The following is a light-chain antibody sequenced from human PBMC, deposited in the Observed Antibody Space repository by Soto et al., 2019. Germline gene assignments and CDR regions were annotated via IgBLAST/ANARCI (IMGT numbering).Light chain of an antibody. CDR3: YSYAGTSTWV. V-gene: IGLV2-23*01. J-gene: IGLJ3*02. Sequence: QSALTQPASVSESPGQSITISCTGTNNDVGNYKLVSWFQHHLGKAPKLIIYEGTKRPSGVSNRFSASQSGNTASLTTSGLQAEDEADYYCYSYAGTSTWVFGGGTKLTVL. CDR1: NNDVGNYKL. CDR2: EGT.